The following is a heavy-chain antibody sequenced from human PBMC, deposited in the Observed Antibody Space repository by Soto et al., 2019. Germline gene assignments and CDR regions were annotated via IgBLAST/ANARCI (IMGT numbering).Heavy chain of an antibody. CDR1: GGTFSSYA. D-gene: IGHD5-12*01. J-gene: IGHJ5*02. Sequence: ASVKVSCKASGGTFSSYAISWVRQAPGQGLEWMGGIIPIFGTANYAQKFQGRVTITADESTSTAYMELSSLRSEDTSLYYFARDYLDIVAMSWFDPWVQGTLVTVSS. CDR2: IIPIFGTA. CDR3: ARDYLDIVAMSWFDP. V-gene: IGHV1-69*13.